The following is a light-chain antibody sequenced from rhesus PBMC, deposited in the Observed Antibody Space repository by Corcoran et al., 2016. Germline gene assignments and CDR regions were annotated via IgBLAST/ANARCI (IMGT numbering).Light chain of an antibody. V-gene: IGKV1S15*01. J-gene: IGKJ1*01. CDR3: QHGYGTPWT. Sequence: DIQMTQSPSSLSASVGDTVTITCRASQGISNNLAWYQQKPGKVPKLLIYYASTLQSGVPSRFSGSGSGTEFTLTISSLQPEDFATYYCQHGYGTPWTFGQGTKVEIK. CDR1: QGISNN. CDR2: YAS.